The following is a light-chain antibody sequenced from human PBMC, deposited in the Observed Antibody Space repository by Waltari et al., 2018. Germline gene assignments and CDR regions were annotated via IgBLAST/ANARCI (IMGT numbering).Light chain of an antibody. V-gene: IGKV3-20*01. Sequence: EIVLTQSPGTLSLSPGERATLSCRASQSVSSSYLAWCQQKPGQAPRLLIYGASSTASGIPDRFSGSGSGTDFTLTISRLEPEDFAVYYCQHFGSSLPYTFGQGTKLEIK. CDR1: QSVSSSY. J-gene: IGKJ2*01. CDR3: QHFGSSLPYT. CDR2: GAS.